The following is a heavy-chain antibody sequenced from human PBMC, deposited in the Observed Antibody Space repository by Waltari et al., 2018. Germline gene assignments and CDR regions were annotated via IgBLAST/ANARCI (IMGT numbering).Heavy chain of an antibody. Sequence: EVQLLESGGGLVQPGGSLRLSCAASGFTFSSYAMSWVRQARGKGWVWCAASGGSGCSTYYAGSGTGRFTISRDNSKNTLYLQMNSLRAEDTAVYYCASRPGWYFDLWGRGTLVTVSS. V-gene: IGHV3-23*01. CDR2: SGGSGCST. CDR1: GFTFSSYA. J-gene: IGHJ2*01. CDR3: ASRPGWYFDL.